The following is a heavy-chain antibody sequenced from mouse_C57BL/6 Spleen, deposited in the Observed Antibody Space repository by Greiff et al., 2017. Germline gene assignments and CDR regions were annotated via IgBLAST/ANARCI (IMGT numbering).Heavy chain of an antibody. D-gene: IGHD1-1*01. CDR1: GFTLSSYA. V-gene: IGHV5-9-1*02. Sequence: EVQGVESGEGLVKPGGSLKLSCAASGFTLSSYAMSWVRQTPEKRLEWVAYISSGGDYIYYADTVKGRFTISRDNARNTLYLQMSSLKSEDTAMYYCTRAGYYGSSSYYAMDYWGQGTSVTVSS. CDR3: TRAGYYGSSSYYAMDY. CDR2: ISSGGDYI. J-gene: IGHJ4*01.